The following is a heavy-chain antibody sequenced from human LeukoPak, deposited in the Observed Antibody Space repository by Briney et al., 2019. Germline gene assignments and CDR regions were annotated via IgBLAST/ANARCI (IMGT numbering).Heavy chain of an antibody. CDR3: ARVLGYDILDY. CDR1: GFTFSSYA. Sequence: GGSLRLSCAASGFTFSSYAMHWVRQAPGKGLEWVAVISYDGSNKYYADSVKGRFTISRDNSKNTLYLQMNSLRAEDTAVYYCARVLGYDILDYWGQGTLVTVSS. D-gene: IGHD5-12*01. V-gene: IGHV3-30-3*01. J-gene: IGHJ4*02. CDR2: ISYDGSNK.